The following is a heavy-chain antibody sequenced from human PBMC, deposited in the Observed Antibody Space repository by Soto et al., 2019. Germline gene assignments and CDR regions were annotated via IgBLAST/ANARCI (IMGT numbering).Heavy chain of an antibody. J-gene: IGHJ4*01. CDR1: GITVSNVW. CDR3: ATPRPGSHGYSF. Sequence: GGSLRLSCAASGITVSNVWMTWIRQAPGKGLGWVGSIKSKAGGSTKEYGAPGRDRFIISRDDSKNTVHLQSQALGNEDADFYYCATPRPGSHGYSFWGHGALVTVSS. V-gene: IGHV3-15*01. D-gene: IGHD3-16*01. CDR2: IKSKAGGSTK.